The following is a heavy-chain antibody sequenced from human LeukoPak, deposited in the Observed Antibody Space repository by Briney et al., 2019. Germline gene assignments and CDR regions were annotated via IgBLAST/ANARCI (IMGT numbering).Heavy chain of an antibody. D-gene: IGHD4-11*01. V-gene: IGHV3-21*06. Sequence: GGSLRLSCAASGFTFSSYSMNWVRQAPGKGLEWVSSISSSSTYIYYADSAKGRFTISRDNAKNSLYLQMNNLRAEDTAVYYCARDLTTVTTAFFVYWGQGALVTVSS. CDR1: GFTFSSYS. J-gene: IGHJ4*02. CDR2: ISSSSTYI. CDR3: ARDLTTVTTAFFVY.